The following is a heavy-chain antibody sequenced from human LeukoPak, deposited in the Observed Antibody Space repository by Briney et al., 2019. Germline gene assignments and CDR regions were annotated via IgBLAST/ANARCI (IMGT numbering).Heavy chain of an antibody. CDR2: INHSGST. V-gene: IGHV4-34*01. Sequence: SETLSLTCAVYGGSFSGYYWSWIRQPPGKGLEWIGEINHSGSTNYNPSLKSRVTISVDTSKNQFPLKLSSVTAADTAVYYCARGASTVTTDYFDYWGQGTLVTVSS. J-gene: IGHJ4*02. CDR1: GGSFSGYY. D-gene: IGHD4-11*01. CDR3: ARGASTVTTDYFDY.